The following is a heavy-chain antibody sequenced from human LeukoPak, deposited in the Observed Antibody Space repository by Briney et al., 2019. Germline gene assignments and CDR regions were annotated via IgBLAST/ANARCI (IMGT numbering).Heavy chain of an antibody. CDR1: GFTFSSYA. CDR2: ISYDGSNK. V-gene: IGHV3-30-3*01. Sequence: GRSLRLSCAASGFTFSSYAMHWVRQAPGKGLEWVAVISYDGSNKYYADSVKGRFTISRDNSKNTLYLQMNSLRAEDTAVYYCAKDVAHYYYDSSGYPWYFDYWGQGTLVTVSS. CDR3: AKDVAHYYYDSSGYPWYFDY. J-gene: IGHJ4*02. D-gene: IGHD3-22*01.